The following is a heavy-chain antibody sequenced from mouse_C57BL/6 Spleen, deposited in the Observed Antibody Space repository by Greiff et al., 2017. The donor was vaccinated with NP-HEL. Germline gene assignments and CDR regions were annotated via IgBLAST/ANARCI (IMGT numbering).Heavy chain of an antibody. J-gene: IGHJ4*01. CDR2: INPSNGGT. D-gene: IGHD2-3*01. Sequence: QVHVKQPGTELVKPGASVKLSCKASGYTFTSYWMHWVKQRPGQGLEWIGNINPSNGGTNYNEKFKSKATLTVDKSSSTAYMQLSSLTSEDSAVYYCARRGWYYAMDYWGQGTSVTVSS. CDR1: GYTFTSYW. V-gene: IGHV1-53*01. CDR3: ARRGWYYAMDY.